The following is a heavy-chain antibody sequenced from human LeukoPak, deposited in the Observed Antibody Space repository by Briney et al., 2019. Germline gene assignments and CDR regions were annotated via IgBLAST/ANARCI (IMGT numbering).Heavy chain of an antibody. V-gene: IGHV4-59*01. D-gene: IGHD3-9*01. J-gene: IGHJ4*02. CDR1: GGSISSYY. Sequence: PSETLSLTCTVSGGSISSYYWSWIRQPPGKGLEWIGYIYYSGSTNYNPSLKSRVTISVDTSKNQFSLKLSSVTAADTAVYYCARNVPPLRYFDWLLVGSFDYWGQGTLVTASS. CDR2: IYYSGST. CDR3: ARNVPPLRYFDWLLVGSFDY.